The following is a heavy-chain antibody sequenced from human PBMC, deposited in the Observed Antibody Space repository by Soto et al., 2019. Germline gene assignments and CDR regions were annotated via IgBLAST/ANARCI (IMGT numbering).Heavy chain of an antibody. Sequence: PGGSLRLSCAASGFIFSGSGMHWVRQAPGKGLEWLAVISYDGSFQYYAGSVKGRFTISRDNSKNTVSLLMNSLTSEDTAVYYCVRWDNAYFASWGQGTQVTVSS. CDR2: ISYDGSFQ. D-gene: IGHD1-26*01. CDR3: VRWDNAYFAS. CDR1: GFIFSGSG. V-gene: IGHV3-30*03. J-gene: IGHJ4*02.